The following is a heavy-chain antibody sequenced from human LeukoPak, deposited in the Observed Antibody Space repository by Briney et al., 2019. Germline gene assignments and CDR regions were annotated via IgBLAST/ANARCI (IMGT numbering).Heavy chain of an antibody. CDR1: GFTFSSYE. V-gene: IGHV3-48*03. D-gene: IGHD6-19*01. CDR2: ISTSGRTI. J-gene: IGHJ4*02. Sequence: GGSLRLSCAASGFTFSSYEMNWVRQAPGKGLEWVSYISTSGRTIRYADSVKGRFTISRDNAKNSLYLQMNSLRAEDTAVYYCARGYSSGWYFGYWGQGTLVTVSS. CDR3: ARGYSSGWYFGY.